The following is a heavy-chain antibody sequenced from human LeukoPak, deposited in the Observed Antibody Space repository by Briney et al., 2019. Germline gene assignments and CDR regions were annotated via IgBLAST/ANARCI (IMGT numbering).Heavy chain of an antibody. CDR2: IWFDGSYK. D-gene: IGHD6-13*01. Sequence: GGSLRLSCAGSGFTFSGYEMNWVRQAPGKGLEWVAVIWFDGSYKYYADSVEGRFTVSRDNSKYTVSLQMNSLSVEDTAVYYCARDLGITADGNYFDYWGQGTLVTVSS. J-gene: IGHJ4*02. V-gene: IGHV3-33*08. CDR3: ARDLGITADGNYFDY. CDR1: GFTFSGYE.